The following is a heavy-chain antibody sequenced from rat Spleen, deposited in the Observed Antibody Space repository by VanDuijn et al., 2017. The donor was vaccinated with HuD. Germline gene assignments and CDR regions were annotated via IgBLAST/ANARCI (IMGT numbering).Heavy chain of an antibody. CDR2: MRYNGDT. V-gene: IGHV2-63*01. CDR3: TIHPRY. J-gene: IGHJ2*01. CDR1: GFSLIRYN. D-gene: IGHD3-1*01. Sequence: QVQLKESGPGLVQPSQTLSLTCTVSGFSLIRYNVHWVRQPPGKGLEWMGRMRYNGDTSYNSALKSRLSISRDTSKNQVFLKMNSLQTDDTGTYYSTIHPRYWGQGLMVTVSS.